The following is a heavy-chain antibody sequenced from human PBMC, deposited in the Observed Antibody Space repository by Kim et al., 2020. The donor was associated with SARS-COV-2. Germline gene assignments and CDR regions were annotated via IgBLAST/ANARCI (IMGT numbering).Heavy chain of an antibody. Sequence: GGSLRLSCAASGFTFSSYAMSWVRQAPGKGLEWVSAISGSGGSTYYADSVKGRFTISRDNSKNTLYLQMNSLRAEDTAVYYCAKDFLPDNWNYNFAFDIWGQGTMVTVSS. V-gene: IGHV3-23*01. CDR3: AKDFLPDNWNYNFAFDI. CDR1: GFTFSSYA. CDR2: ISGSGGST. J-gene: IGHJ3*02. D-gene: IGHD1-7*01.